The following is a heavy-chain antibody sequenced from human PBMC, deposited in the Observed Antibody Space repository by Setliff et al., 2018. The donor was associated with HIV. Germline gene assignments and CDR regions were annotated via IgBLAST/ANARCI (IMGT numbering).Heavy chain of an antibody. D-gene: IGHD2-21*01. J-gene: IGHJ4*02. CDR3: AIEDGCGGHYHS. Sequence: GSLRLSCVASGFPFSNYCMNWVRQAPGKGLQWLSYISSSGDSVYGDSMKGRITISRDKANNSLYLQIHSLTAEDTAVYYCAIEDGCGGHYHSWGQGTLVTVSS. V-gene: IGHV3-48*01. CDR2: ISSSGDSV. CDR1: GFPFSNYC.